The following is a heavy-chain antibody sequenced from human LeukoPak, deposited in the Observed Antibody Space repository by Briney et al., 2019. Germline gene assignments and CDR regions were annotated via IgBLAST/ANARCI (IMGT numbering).Heavy chain of an antibody. CDR2: IYYSENT. Sequence: SETLSLTCTVSGASISSYYWSWIRQPPGKGLEWIGYIYYSENTNYNPSLKSRVTISVDTSKNQFSLKLRSVTAADTAVYYCARGYCSGGSCYSYYYYNYMDVWGKGTTVTVSS. D-gene: IGHD2-15*01. J-gene: IGHJ6*03. CDR1: GASISSYY. V-gene: IGHV4-59*12. CDR3: ARGYCSGGSCYSYYYYNYMDV.